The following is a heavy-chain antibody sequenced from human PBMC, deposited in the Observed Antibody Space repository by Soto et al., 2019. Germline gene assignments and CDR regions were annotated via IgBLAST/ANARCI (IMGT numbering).Heavy chain of an antibody. CDR2: INPNSGVT. D-gene: IGHD1-26*01. Sequence: ASVKVSCKASGYTFTGYFMHWVRQAPGQGFEWMGWINPNSGVTNYARKFQGRVTMTRDTSISTAYMELSRLRSDDTAVYYCARSRSYYVEDFQKWGQGTLVTVSS. CDR1: GYTFTGYF. J-gene: IGHJ1*01. V-gene: IGHV1-2*02. CDR3: ARSRSYYVEDFQK.